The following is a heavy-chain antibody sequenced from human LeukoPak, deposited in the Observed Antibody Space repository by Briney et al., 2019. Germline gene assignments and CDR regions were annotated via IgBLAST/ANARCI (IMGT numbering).Heavy chain of an antibody. V-gene: IGHV3-23*01. D-gene: IGHD3-3*01. Sequence: GGSLRPSCAASGFTFSNYAMSWVRQAPGKGLEWVSAISGSGGSTYYADSVKGRFTISRDNSKNTLYLQMNSLRAEDTAVYYCAKGGSDDFWSGYHAAGMDVWGQGTTVTVSS. J-gene: IGHJ6*02. CDR3: AKGGSDDFWSGYHAAGMDV. CDR2: ISGSGGST. CDR1: GFTFSNYA.